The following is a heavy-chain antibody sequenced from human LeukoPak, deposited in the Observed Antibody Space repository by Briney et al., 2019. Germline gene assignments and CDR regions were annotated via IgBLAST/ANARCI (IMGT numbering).Heavy chain of an antibody. CDR2: INSDGSST. CDR3: VKDLAAAGPEGAFDV. CDR1: GLIVSSNY. V-gene: IGHV3-74*01. Sequence: GGSLRLSCAASGLIVSSNYMTWVRQAPGKGLVWVSRINSDGSSTSYADSVKGRLTISRDDAKNTLYLQMNSLRVEDTAVYYCVKDLAAAGPEGAFDVWGQGTMVTVSS. D-gene: IGHD6-13*01. J-gene: IGHJ3*01.